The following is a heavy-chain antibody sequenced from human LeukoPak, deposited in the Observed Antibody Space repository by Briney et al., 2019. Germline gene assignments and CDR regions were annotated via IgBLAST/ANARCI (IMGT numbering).Heavy chain of an antibody. J-gene: IGHJ4*02. D-gene: IGHD3-10*01. V-gene: IGHV4-59*08. CDR1: GGSFSTYY. Sequence: PSETLSLTCTVSGGSFSTYYWSWIRQPPGKRLEWIGFIFYSGSTNYSPSLKSRVTISLDTSKNQFSLRLSSVTAADTAVYYCARVGADGSGFLFDYWGQGTLVTVSS. CDR2: IFYSGST. CDR3: ARVGADGSGFLFDY.